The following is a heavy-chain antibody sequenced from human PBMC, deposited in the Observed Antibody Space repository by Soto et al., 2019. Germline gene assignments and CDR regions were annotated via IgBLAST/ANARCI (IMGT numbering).Heavy chain of an antibody. CDR2: ISTSGSYT. D-gene: IGHD2-2*02. J-gene: IGHJ6*02. CDR1: GFTFSTYS. CDR3: ARDQVPAAIGYYYYGMDV. V-gene: IGHV3-21*01. Sequence: EVQLVESGGGLVKPGGSLRLSCEASGFTFSTYSMNWVRQAPGKGLEWVSSISTSGSYTYYADSVKGRFTISRDNAKNSVDLQMNSLRAEDTAVYYCARDQVPAAIGYYYYGMDVWGQGTTVTVSS.